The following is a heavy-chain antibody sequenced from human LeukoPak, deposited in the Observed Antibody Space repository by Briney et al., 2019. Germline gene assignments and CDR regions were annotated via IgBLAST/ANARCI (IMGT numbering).Heavy chain of an antibody. D-gene: IGHD7-27*01. CDR1: GFTFSSYE. Sequence: GGSLRLSCAASGFTFSSYEMNWVRQAPGKGLEWVSYISSSGSTIYCADSVKGRFTISRDNAKNSLYLQMNSLRAEDTAVYYCARSGAAVAFDIWGQGTMVTVSS. V-gene: IGHV3-48*03. J-gene: IGHJ3*02. CDR2: ISSSGSTI. CDR3: ARSGAAVAFDI.